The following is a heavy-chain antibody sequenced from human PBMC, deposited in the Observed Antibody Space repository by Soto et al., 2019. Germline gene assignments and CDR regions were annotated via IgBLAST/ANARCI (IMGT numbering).Heavy chain of an antibody. V-gene: IGHV3-7*01. D-gene: IGHD1-26*01. CDR2: IKEDGSQK. CDR1: GVSFSMYW. J-gene: IGHJ4*02. Sequence: EVQLVESGGGLVQPGGSLRLSCAASGVSFSMYWMSWVRQAPGKGLEWVANIKEDGSQKYYVDSVKGRFTISRDNAKNSLYLQMNSLRAEDTAVYYCARHQVGYRVTDYWGQGTLVTVSS. CDR3: ARHQVGYRVTDY.